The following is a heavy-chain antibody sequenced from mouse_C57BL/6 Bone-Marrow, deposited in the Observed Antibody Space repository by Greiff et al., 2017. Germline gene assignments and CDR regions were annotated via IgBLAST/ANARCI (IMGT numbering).Heavy chain of an antibody. Sequence: VKLVESGPGLVKPSPSLFLTCSITGFPITSGYYWIWIRQSPGKPLEWMGYITHSGETFYNPSLQSPISITRETSKNQFFLQLNSVTTEDTAMYYCAGDRHGLFAYWGQGTLVTVSA. D-gene: IGHD1-1*02. CDR3: AGDRHGLFAY. V-gene: IGHV12-3*01. CDR2: ITHSGET. CDR1: GFPITSGYY. J-gene: IGHJ3*01.